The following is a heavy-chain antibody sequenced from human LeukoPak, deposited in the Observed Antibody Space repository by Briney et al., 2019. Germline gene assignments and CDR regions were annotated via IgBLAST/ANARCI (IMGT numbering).Heavy chain of an antibody. D-gene: IGHD3-3*01. CDR2: IYYSGST. CDR3: ARGNVYDFWSGYFQSSGGNYFDY. Sequence: SETLSLTCTVSGGSISSYYWSWIRQPPGKGLEWIGYIYYSGSTNYNPSLKSRVTISVDTSKNQFSLKLSSVTAADTAVYYCARGNVYDFWSGYFQSSGGNYFDYWGQGTLVTVSS. J-gene: IGHJ4*02. CDR1: GGSISSYY. V-gene: IGHV4-59*12.